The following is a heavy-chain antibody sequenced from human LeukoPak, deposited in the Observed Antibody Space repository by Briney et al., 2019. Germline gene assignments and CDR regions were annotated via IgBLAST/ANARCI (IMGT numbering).Heavy chain of an antibody. J-gene: IGHJ5*02. CDR1: GYTITTYA. CDR3: AGGLVTAMAYNWFDP. V-gene: IGHV1-69*13. D-gene: IGHD5-18*01. CDR2: IIPIFGTA. Sequence: SVKVSCKASGYTITTYAMNWVRQAPGQGLEWMGGIIPIFGTANYAQKFQGRVTITADESTNTAYMELSSLRSEDTAVYYCAGGLVTAMAYNWFDPWGQGTLVTVSS.